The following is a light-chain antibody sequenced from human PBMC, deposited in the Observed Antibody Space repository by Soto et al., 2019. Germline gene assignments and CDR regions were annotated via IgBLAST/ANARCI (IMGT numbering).Light chain of an antibody. J-gene: IGKJ1*01. CDR1: QSVSNN. V-gene: IGKV3-15*01. Sequence: EIVMTQSPATLSVSPGERATLSCRASQSVSNNLAWYQQKPGQAPRLLIHGASNRATGIPARFSGSGSGTEFTLTISSLQSEDFAVYYCQHQSNWPRTFGQGTKVEIK. CDR2: GAS. CDR3: QHQSNWPRT.